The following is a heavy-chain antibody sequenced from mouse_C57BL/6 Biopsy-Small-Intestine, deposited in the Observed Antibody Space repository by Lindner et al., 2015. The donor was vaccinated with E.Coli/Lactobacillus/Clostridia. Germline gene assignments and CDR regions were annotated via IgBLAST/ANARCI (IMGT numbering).Heavy chain of an antibody. CDR2: ISGGSSTI. CDR1: GFTFSDYG. J-gene: IGHJ3*01. D-gene: IGHD1-1*01. V-gene: IGHV5-17*01. CDR3: ASDYYGSSPF. Sequence: VQLQESGGGLVKPGGSLKLSCAASGFTFSDYGMYWVRQAPEKGLEWVAYISGGSSTIYYADTVKGRFTISRDNARNTLFLQMTSLRSEDTAMHYCASDYYGSSPFWGQGTLVTVSA.